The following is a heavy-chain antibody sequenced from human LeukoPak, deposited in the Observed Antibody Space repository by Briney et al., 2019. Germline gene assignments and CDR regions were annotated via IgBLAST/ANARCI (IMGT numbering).Heavy chain of an antibody. J-gene: IGHJ4*02. CDR2: ISNSGDST. CDR3: AKGLLSQQVARCFDY. D-gene: IGHD6-13*01. CDR1: GFTFSTYA. Sequence: GGSLRLSCAASGFTFSTYAMSWVRQAPGKGLEWVSVISNSGDSTAYADSVKGRFTISRDNSKNTLYLQMNSLRADDTAVYYCAKGLLSQQVARCFDYWGQGTLVTVSS. V-gene: IGHV3-23*01.